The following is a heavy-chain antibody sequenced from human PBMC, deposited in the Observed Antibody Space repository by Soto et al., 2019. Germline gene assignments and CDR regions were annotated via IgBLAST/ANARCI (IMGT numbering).Heavy chain of an antibody. CDR2: IRGSGDVT. CDR1: GFTFSNYA. V-gene: IGHV3-23*01. J-gene: IGHJ6*03. D-gene: IGHD3-3*01. Sequence: GGSLRLSCAASGFTFSNYAMTWVRQAPGKGLGWVSVIRGSGDVTYYADSVQGRFAISRDNSKNTLYLQMNSLRDEDTAIYYCAKHGGPSYSYYMDVWGKGTTVTVSS. CDR3: AKHGGPSYSYYMDV.